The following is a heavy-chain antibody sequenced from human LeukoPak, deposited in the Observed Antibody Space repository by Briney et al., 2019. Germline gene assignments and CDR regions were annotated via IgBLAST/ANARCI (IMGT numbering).Heavy chain of an antibody. J-gene: IGHJ5*02. CDR3: ARKLIFDP. V-gene: IGHV1-18*01. CDR2: ISAYNGNT. CDR1: GYTFTSYG. Sequence: ASVKVSCKASGYTFTSYGISWVRQAPGQGLEWMGWISAYNGNTNYAQKFQGRITMTRNTSISTAYMELSSLTSDDTAVYYCARKLIFDPWGQGTLVTVSS. D-gene: IGHD2-8*01.